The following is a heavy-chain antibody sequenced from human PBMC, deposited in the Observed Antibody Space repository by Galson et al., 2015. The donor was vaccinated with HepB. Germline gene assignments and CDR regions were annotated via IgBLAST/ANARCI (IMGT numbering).Heavy chain of an antibody. Sequence: QSGAEVKKPGESLRISCKGSGYSFTSYWISWVRQMPGKGLEWMGRIDPSDSYTNYSPSFQGHVTISADKSISTAYLQWSSLTASDTAMYYCARHAIHQLPDNWFDPWGQGTLVTVSS. CDR2: IDPSDSYT. J-gene: IGHJ5*02. CDR3: ARHAIHQLPDNWFDP. V-gene: IGHV5-10-1*01. D-gene: IGHD2-2*01. CDR1: GYSFTSYW.